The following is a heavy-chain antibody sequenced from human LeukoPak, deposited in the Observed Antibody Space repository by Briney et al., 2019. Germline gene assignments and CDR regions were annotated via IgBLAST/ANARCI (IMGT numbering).Heavy chain of an antibody. J-gene: IGHJ4*02. Sequence: SETLSLTCAVYGGSFSGYYWSWIRQPPGKGLERIGEINHSGSTNYNPSLKSRVTISVDTSKNQFSLKLSSVTAADTAVYYCARGLGGDTDYWGQGTLVTVSS. CDR1: GGSFSGYY. CDR3: ARGLGGDTDY. D-gene: IGHD3-10*01. V-gene: IGHV4-34*01. CDR2: INHSGST.